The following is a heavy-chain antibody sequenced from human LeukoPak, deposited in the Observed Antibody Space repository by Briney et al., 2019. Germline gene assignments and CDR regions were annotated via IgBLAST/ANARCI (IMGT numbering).Heavy chain of an antibody. J-gene: IGHJ4*02. CDR1: GFTFSSYS. CDR3: AREAAWPPQDFDF. CDR2: ISTGSSAT. D-gene: IGHD2-15*01. V-gene: IGHV3-48*01. Sequence: PGGSLRLSCAASGFTFSSYSMNWVRQAPGKGLEWVSYISTGSSATYYADSVKGRFTISRDNARNSLYLQMNSLRAEDTAVYYCAREAAWPPQDFDFWGQGTLVTVSS.